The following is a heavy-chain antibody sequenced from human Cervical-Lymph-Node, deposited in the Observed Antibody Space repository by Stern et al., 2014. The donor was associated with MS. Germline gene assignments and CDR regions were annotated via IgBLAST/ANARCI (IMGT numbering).Heavy chain of an antibody. V-gene: IGHV3-33*01. CDR3: ATDGRIYDFWSGIDY. CDR1: GFTFSNYG. J-gene: IGHJ4*02. CDR2: IGYDGSAT. Sequence: VQLVESGGGVVQPGRSLRLSCAASGFTFSNYGMHWVRQAPGKGLEWLAVIGYDGSATSHADSVKGRFTISRDNSKNTLYLQMNSLRADDTAVYYCATDGRIYDFWSGIDYWGQGALVTVSS. D-gene: IGHD3-3*01.